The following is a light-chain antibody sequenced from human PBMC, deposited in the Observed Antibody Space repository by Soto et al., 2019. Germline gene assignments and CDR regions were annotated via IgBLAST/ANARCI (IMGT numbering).Light chain of an antibody. CDR1: QGISSY. CDR2: GAS. CDR3: QQRTKWRT. V-gene: IGKV3D-11*01. Sequence: LTQSPSSLSASVGYRVTITCRASQGISSYLAWYQQKPGQTPRLLMYGASTRATGIPARFSGSGSGTDFTLTISSLEPEDFAVYYCQQRTKWRTFGQGTKVDIK. J-gene: IGKJ1*01.